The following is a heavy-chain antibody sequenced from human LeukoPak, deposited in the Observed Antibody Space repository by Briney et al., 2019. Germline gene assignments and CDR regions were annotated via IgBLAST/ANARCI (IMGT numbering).Heavy chain of an antibody. Sequence: PGGSLRLSCAASGFTVSSNYMSWVRQAPGKGLEWVSVIYSGGSTYYADSVKGRFTISRDNSKNTLYLQMNSLRAEDTAVYYCAKLGYYSSTSCGGFDYWGQGTLVTVSS. J-gene: IGHJ4*02. V-gene: IGHV3-53*01. CDR2: IYSGGST. CDR3: AKLGYYSSTSCGGFDY. CDR1: GFTVSSNY. D-gene: IGHD2-2*01.